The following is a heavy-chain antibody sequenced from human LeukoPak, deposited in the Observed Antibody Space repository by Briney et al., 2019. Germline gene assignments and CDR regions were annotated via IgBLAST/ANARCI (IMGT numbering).Heavy chain of an antibody. D-gene: IGHD2-21*01. Sequence: GRSLRLSCAASGFAFSTYAMHWVRQAPGKGLEWVAIISYDANDKYYGDSVKGRFAISRDNSRNTLYLQMNSLRPEDAGVYYCAKDLSAGMVNPFFDSWGQGALVSVSS. CDR3: AKDLSAGMVNPFFDS. CDR1: GFAFSTYA. CDR2: ISYDANDK. J-gene: IGHJ4*02. V-gene: IGHV3-30*09.